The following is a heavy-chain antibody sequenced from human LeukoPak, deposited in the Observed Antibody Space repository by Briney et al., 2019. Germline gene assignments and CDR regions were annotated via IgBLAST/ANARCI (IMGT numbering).Heavy chain of an antibody. V-gene: IGHV4-61*01. CDR1: GGSIDSGSYY. CDR2: VSYSGST. J-gene: IGHJ4*02. CDR3: ARENDRYGRIDY. Sequence: SETLSLTCTVSGGSIDSGSYYWSWVRQPPGKGLEWIGYVSYSGSTDYNPSLKSRVIISIDTSKNQFSLRLSSVTAADTAVYYCARENDRYGRIDYWGQGTQVTVSS. D-gene: IGHD5-18*01.